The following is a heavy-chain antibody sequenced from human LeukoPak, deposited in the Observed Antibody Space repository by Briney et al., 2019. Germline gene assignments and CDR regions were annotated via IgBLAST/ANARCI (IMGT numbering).Heavy chain of an antibody. V-gene: IGHV1-24*01. Sequence: ASVKVSCKVSGYTLTELSMHWVRQAPGKGLEWMGGFDPEDGETIYAQKFQGRVTMTEDTSTDTAYMELSSLRSEDTAVYYCATDLVGDDAFDIWGQGTMVTVSS. J-gene: IGHJ3*02. CDR2: FDPEDGET. D-gene: IGHD1-26*01. CDR1: GYTLTELS. CDR3: ATDLVGDDAFDI.